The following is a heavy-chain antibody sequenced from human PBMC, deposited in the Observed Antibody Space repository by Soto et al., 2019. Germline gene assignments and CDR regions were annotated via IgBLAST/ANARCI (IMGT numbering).Heavy chain of an antibody. CDR1: GSSISSYY. Sequence: XGTLSLTCRVSGSSISSYYWSWLRQPPGKGLEWIGNIYYTGSTNYHPSLKSRVIMSVESSKKQFSLRLNSVTAADTAVYYCTRVGGYYGDYPNFDYWGQGALVTVSS. J-gene: IGHJ4*02. V-gene: IGHV4-59*01. D-gene: IGHD4-17*01. CDR2: IYYTGST. CDR3: TRVGGYYGDYPNFDY.